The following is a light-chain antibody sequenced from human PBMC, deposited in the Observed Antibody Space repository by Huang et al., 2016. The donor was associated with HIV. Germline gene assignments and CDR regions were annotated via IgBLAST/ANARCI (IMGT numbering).Light chain of an antibody. CDR2: DAS. Sequence: DIQMTQSPSSLSTFIGDKVTITCRASQDIGNYLNWYQQRPGKAPKLLIDDASSLETGVTSRFSGGGSGTTFTFTITNLRPEDVATYYCQQYDGLPYTFGQGTLIEI. CDR1: QDIGNY. J-gene: IGKJ2*01. V-gene: IGKV1-33*01. CDR3: QQYDGLPYT.